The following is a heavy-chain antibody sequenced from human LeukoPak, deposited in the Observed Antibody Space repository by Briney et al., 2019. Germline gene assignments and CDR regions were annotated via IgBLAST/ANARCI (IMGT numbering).Heavy chain of an antibody. D-gene: IGHD6-13*01. J-gene: IGHJ5*02. CDR1: GYTFRGNY. Sequence: ASVKVSCKASGYTFRGNYIHWLRQAPGQGLEWMGWIDANNGDTKSAQKFQGRVTMSRDTSISTAYLQWSSLKASDTAMYYCARLVLRGSWFDPWGQGTLVTVSS. CDR3: ARLVLRGSWFDP. CDR2: IDANNGDT. V-gene: IGHV1-2*02.